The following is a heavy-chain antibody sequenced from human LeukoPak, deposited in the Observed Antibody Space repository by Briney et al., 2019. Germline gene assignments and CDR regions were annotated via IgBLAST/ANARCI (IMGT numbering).Heavy chain of an antibody. D-gene: IGHD2-8*01. V-gene: IGHV1-2*02. Sequence: ASVKVSCKASGYTITGYYMHWVRQAPGQGLEWMGWINLNSGGTNYAQKFQGRVTMTRDTSISTAYMELSRLRSDDTAVYYCASIPGYCTNGVCPREDWFDPWGQGTLVTVSS. CDR1: GYTITGYY. CDR2: INLNSGGT. J-gene: IGHJ5*02. CDR3: ASIPGYCTNGVCPREDWFDP.